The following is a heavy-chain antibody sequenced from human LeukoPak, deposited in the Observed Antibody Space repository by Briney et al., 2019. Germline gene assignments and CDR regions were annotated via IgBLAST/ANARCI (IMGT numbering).Heavy chain of an antibody. Sequence: GGSLRLSCAASGFTFSSYGMHWVRQAPGKGLEWVAVISYDGSNKYYADSVKGRFTISRDNYKKTLYLQMNSLRAEDTAVYYCAKDGSPYCSSTSCYNVDYWGQGTLVTVSS. CDR1: GFTFSSYG. CDR3: AKDGSPYCSSTSCYNVDY. D-gene: IGHD2-2*02. J-gene: IGHJ4*02. CDR2: ISYDGSNK. V-gene: IGHV3-30*18.